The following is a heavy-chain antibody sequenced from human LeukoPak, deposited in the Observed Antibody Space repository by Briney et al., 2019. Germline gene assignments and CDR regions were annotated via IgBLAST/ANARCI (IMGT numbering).Heavy chain of an antibody. CDR3: VSCNDSSGYFAY. J-gene: IGHJ4*02. D-gene: IGHD3-22*01. V-gene: IGHV7-4-1*02. Sequence: GASVKVSCKPSGYTFTDYAINWVRQAPGQGLEYMGWVNTNTGNPTYAQGFTGRFVFSSDSSVSTAHLQITSLRADDSAIYFCVSCNDSSGYFAYWGQGTLVTVSS. CDR2: VNTNTGNP. CDR1: GYTFTDYA.